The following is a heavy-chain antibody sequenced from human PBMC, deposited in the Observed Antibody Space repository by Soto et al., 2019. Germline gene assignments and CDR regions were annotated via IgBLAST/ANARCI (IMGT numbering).Heavy chain of an antibody. Sequence: GSLRLSCAASGFTFTSYSMNWVRQAPGKGLEWISYISRSSSDKHYADSVKGQFTISRDDAKNSLYLQMNSLRDEDTAVYYCARDYNYGIDYWGQGTLVTVSS. J-gene: IGHJ4*02. V-gene: IGHV3-48*02. CDR1: GFTFTSYS. CDR3: ARDYNYGIDY. CDR2: ISRSSSDK. D-gene: IGHD3-22*01.